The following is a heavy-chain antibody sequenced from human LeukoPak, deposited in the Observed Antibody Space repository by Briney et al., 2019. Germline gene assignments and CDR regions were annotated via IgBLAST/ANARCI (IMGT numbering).Heavy chain of an antibody. CDR2: VSGSGGYT. J-gene: IGHJ4*02. V-gene: IGHV3-23*01. CDR3: AKESAGAGRSYFDY. D-gene: IGHD6-13*01. CDR1: GFTFSSSA. Sequence: GGSLRLSCAASGFTFSSSAMSWVRQAPGKGLEWVSSVSGSGGYTYYADSVKGRFTISRDNPKNTLYLQMNSLRAEDTALYYCAKESAGAGRSYFDYWGQGTLVTVSS.